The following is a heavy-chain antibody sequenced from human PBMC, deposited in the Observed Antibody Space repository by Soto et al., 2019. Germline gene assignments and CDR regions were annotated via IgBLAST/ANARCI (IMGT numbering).Heavy chain of an antibody. CDR2: IIPIFNST. Sequence: SVKVSCKVSGSRFSNYVISWVRQAPGHGLEWLGRIIPIFNSTKYAQNFQGRVTITADKSTSTASLELSSLRSDDTAVYYCARGGRGKKAGYNGLVSLGYWGQGTLVTVSS. J-gene: IGHJ4*02. V-gene: IGHV1-69*06. CDR3: ARGGRGKKAGYNGLVSLGY. D-gene: IGHD2-2*02. CDR1: GSRFSNYV.